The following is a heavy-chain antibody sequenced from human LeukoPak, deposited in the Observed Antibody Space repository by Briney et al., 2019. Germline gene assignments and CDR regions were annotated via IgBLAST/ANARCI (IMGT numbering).Heavy chain of an antibody. CDR2: IKQDGSEK. CDR3: ARIGSSWYQGVGDY. J-gene: IGHJ4*02. CDR1: GFTFSNFW. Sequence: GGSLRLSCAASGFTFSNFWMNWVRQAPGKGLEWVANIKQDGSEKYYVDSVKGRFTISRDNAKSSLYLQMNSLRAEDTAVYYCARIGSSWYQGVGDYWGQGTLVTVSS. D-gene: IGHD6-13*01. V-gene: IGHV3-7*01.